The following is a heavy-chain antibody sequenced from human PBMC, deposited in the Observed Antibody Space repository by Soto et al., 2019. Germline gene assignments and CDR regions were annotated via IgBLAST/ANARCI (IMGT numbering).Heavy chain of an antibody. CDR1: GGTFSSYA. J-gene: IGHJ6*02. CDR2: IIPIFGTA. V-gene: IGHV1-69*01. Sequence: QVQLVQSGAEVKKPGSSVKVSCKASGGTFSSYAISWVRQAPGQGLEWMGGIIPIFGTANYAQKFQGRVTITADESTSTAYMALSSLRSEDTAVYYCARNGGNIEDYTYGDYPYPNYYYYGRDVWGQGTTVTVSS. CDR3: ARNGGNIEDYTYGDYPYPNYYYYGRDV. D-gene: IGHD4-17*01.